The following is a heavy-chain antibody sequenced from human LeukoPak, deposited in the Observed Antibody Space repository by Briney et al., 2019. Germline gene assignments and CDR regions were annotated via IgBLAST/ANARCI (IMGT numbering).Heavy chain of an antibody. CDR3: ARISGYLTY. V-gene: IGHV4-59*01. Sequence: SETLSLTCTVSGGSIIGYYWSWIRQSPGKGLEWIGYIYYSGSTNYNPSLKSRVTISVDTSKNQFSLKLSSVTAADTAIYYCARISGYLTYWGQGTLATVSS. D-gene: IGHD3-22*01. CDR1: GGSIIGYY. CDR2: IYYSGST. J-gene: IGHJ4*02.